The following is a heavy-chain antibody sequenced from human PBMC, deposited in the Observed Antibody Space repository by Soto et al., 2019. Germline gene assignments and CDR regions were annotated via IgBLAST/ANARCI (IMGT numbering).Heavy chain of an antibody. CDR2: ITTDNGNT. CDR1: GYSFTNYA. D-gene: IGHD1-26*01. J-gene: IGHJ2*01. V-gene: IGHV1-18*01. Sequence: QVQLVQSGADVKKPGASVKVSCRASGYSFTNYAIGWLRQAPGQGLEWMGWITTDNGNTHYAQILQGRVTLTTDTFTSTAYMELSGRGSGDKVVYYCARATCVEGTTLSCFPYWYIDLWGRGTLVTVSS. CDR3: ARATCVEGTTLSCFPYWYIDL.